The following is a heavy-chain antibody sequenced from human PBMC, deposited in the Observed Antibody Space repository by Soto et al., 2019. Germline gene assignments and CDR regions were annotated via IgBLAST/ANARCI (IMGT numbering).Heavy chain of an antibody. CDR3: ARERPVAGSGWVDP. Sequence: QVQLVQSGAEVKKPGASVKVSCKASGYTFTSYDINWVRQAPGQGLEWMGWMNPNSGNTDYAQKFQGRVTMTSNTSISTDHMKLRSLSSEDTAFYYCARERPVAGSGWVDPCGQGTLVTVSS. D-gene: IGHD6-13*01. V-gene: IGHV1-8*01. CDR2: MNPNSGNT. J-gene: IGHJ5*02. CDR1: GYTFTSYD.